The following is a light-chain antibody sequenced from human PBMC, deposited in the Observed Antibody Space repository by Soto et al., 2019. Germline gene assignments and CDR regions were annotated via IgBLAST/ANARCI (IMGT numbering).Light chain of an antibody. Sequence: QSVLTQPASVSGSPGQSITISCTGTSSDVGPYNYVSWYQQHPGKAPKVMIYEVSNRPSGVSNRFSGSKSGNTASLTISGLQAEDEADYYCSSYTSSSWVFGGGTKLTVL. CDR1: SSDVGPYNY. CDR3: SSYTSSSWV. V-gene: IGLV2-14*01. CDR2: EVS. J-gene: IGLJ3*02.